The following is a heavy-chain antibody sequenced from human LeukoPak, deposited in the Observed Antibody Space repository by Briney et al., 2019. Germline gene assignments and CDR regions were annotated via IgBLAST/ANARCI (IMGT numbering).Heavy chain of an antibody. CDR2: INAGNGNT. Sequence: GASVKVSCKASGYTFTSYAMHWVRQAPGQRLEWMGWINAGNGNTKYSQTFQGRVTITRDTSASTAYMELSSLRSEDTAVYYCARGLNGQYSSGWYHFGYWGQGTLVTVSS. J-gene: IGHJ4*02. CDR3: ARGLNGQYSSGWYHFGY. CDR1: GYTFTSYA. V-gene: IGHV1-3*01. D-gene: IGHD6-19*01.